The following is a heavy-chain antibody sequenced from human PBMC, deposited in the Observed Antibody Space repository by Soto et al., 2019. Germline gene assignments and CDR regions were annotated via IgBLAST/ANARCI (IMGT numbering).Heavy chain of an antibody. CDR1: RDTFTSYY. CDR3: ARSSGGNFGIIIEGTNWFAP. Sequence: ASVKVSCKAPRDTFTSYYINWVRQAPGQGLEWMGVINPHGGSTAYAQKFKGRVTLTRDTSASTVYTEGSSLTSEDTAMYYCARSSGGNFGIIIEGTNWFAPWGQGTLVTVSS. CDR2: INPHGGST. V-gene: IGHV1-46*01. J-gene: IGHJ5*02. D-gene: IGHD1-26*01.